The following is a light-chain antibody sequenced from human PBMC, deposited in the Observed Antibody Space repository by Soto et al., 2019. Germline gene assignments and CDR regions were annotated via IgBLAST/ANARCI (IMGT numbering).Light chain of an antibody. Sequence: DIVMTQSPDSLAVSLGERATFNCKSSQSVLSSCNNKNYLAWFQHKPGQPPKQVIYWASTREAGVPDRFSGNGSGTDFTLTISSLQAEDVAVYFCQQYYSAPITFGGGTKVEIK. CDR3: QQYYSAPIT. J-gene: IGKJ4*01. V-gene: IGKV4-1*01. CDR1: QSVLSSCNNKNY. CDR2: WAS.